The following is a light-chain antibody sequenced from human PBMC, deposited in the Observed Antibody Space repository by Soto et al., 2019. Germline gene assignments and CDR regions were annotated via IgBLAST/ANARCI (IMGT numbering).Light chain of an antibody. J-gene: IGLJ3*02. V-gene: IGLV2-14*01. Sequence: QSALTQPASVSGSPGQSITISCTGTSSDVGGYNYVSWYQQHPGKAPKLMIYEVSNRPSGVSNRFSGSKSGNTASLTISGLQDEDEDDYYCSSYTSSSTTGVFGGGTKLTVL. CDR2: EVS. CDR3: SSYTSSSTTGV. CDR1: SSDVGGYNY.